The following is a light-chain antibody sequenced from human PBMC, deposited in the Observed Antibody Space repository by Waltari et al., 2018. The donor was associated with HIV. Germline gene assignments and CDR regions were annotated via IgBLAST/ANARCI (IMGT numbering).Light chain of an antibody. V-gene: IGLV2-11*01. CDR1: RSDVGGSNI. CDR2: DVS. Sequence: QSALTQPRPGSGSPGQSVTISCTGTRSDVGGSNIVPRYQQHPGKAPKLLIHDVSTRPSGVPDRFSGSKSGNTASLTISGLQAEDEADYYCCAYTGAYTSGVFGAGTQLTVL. CDR3: CAYTGAYTSGV. J-gene: IGLJ3*02.